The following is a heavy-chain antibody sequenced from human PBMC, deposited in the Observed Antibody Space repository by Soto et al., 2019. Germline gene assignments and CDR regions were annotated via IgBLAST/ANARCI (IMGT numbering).Heavy chain of an antibody. Sequence: PPDTLSLTYTVSGGSISSGGYYWSWIRQHPGKGLEWIGYIYYSGSTYYNPSLKSRVTISVDTSKNQFSLKLSSVTAADTAVYYCARGSSRSPTRSYYYDSSGYRNWFDPWGQGTLVTVSS. V-gene: IGHV4-31*03. CDR3: ARGSSRSPTRSYYYDSSGYRNWFDP. J-gene: IGHJ5*02. CDR1: GGSISSGGYY. CDR2: IYYSGST. D-gene: IGHD3-22*01.